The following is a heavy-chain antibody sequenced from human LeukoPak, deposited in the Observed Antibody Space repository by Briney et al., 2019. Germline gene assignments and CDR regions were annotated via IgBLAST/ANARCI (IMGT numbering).Heavy chain of an antibody. D-gene: IGHD5-24*01. J-gene: IGHJ2*01. CDR3: ARATRGGWYFDL. CDR2: IYYSGST. Sequence: SETLFLTCTVSGGSISSYYWSWIRQPPGKGLEWIGYIYYSGSTNYNPSLKSRVTISVDTSKNQLSLKLSSVTAADTAVYYCARATRGGWYFDLWGRGTLVTVSS. CDR1: GGSISSYY. V-gene: IGHV4-59*01.